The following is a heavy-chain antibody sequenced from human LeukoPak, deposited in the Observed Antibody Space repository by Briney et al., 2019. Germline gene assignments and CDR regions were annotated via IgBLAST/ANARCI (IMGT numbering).Heavy chain of an antibody. Sequence: GALRLSCAASGFTFSSYAMHWVRQAPGKGLEWVAVISYDGSNKYYADSVKGRFTISRDNSKNTLYLQMGSLRAEDMAVYYCARGVAVAGTSGWLNYWGQGTLVTVSS. J-gene: IGHJ4*02. CDR3: ARGVAVAGTSGWLNY. CDR2: ISYDGSNK. D-gene: IGHD6-19*01. CDR1: GFTFSSYA. V-gene: IGHV3-30*14.